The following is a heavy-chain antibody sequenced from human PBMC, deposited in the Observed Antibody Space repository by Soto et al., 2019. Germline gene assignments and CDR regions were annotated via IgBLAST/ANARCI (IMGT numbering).Heavy chain of an antibody. J-gene: IGHJ4*02. CDR3: ARGASTHYYDSSGYYKGPLDY. Sequence: QVQLVQSGADVKKPGSSVKVSCKASGGTFNIYSISWVRQAPGQGLEWMGGIITLFGTAYYAQEFQGRVTITADDSTSTAYMELSRLRSEDTAVYFCARGASTHYYDSSGYYKGPLDYWGQGTMVTVSS. CDR1: GGTFNIYS. V-gene: IGHV1-69*01. CDR2: IITLFGTA. D-gene: IGHD3-22*01.